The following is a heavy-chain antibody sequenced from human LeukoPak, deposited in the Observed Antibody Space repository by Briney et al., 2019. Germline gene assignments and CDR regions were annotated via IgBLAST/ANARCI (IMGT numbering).Heavy chain of an antibody. CDR3: AREFIGALDY. CDR2: ISYDGSNK. Sequence: GGSLRLSCAASGFTLSSYSMSWVRQAPGKGLEWVAVISYDGSNKYYADSVKGRFTISRDNSKNTLYLQMNSLRAEDTAVYYCAREFIGALDYWGQGTLVTVSS. V-gene: IGHV3-30*03. J-gene: IGHJ4*02. CDR1: GFTLSSYS.